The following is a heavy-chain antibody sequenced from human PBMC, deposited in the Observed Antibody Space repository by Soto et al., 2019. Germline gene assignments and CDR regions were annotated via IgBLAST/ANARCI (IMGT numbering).Heavy chain of an antibody. CDR3: AREVSASLPYYPVSPGFDY. V-gene: IGHV3-30*03. Sequence: QVQLVESGGGVVQPGRSLRLSCAASGFSFRSYGMHWVRQAPGKGLQWVAVMSFDGSNRFYPDSVKGRFTISRDNSQNTLYLQMDSLRAEDTSVYFCAREVSASLPYYPVSPGFDYWGQGTLVTVSS. J-gene: IGHJ4*02. CDR2: MSFDGSNR. D-gene: IGHD3-10*01. CDR1: GFSFRSYG.